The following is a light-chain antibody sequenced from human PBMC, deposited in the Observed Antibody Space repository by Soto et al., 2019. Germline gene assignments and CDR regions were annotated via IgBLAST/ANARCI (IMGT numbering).Light chain of an antibody. CDR3: QRYDSSRWT. J-gene: IGKJ1*01. V-gene: IGKV3-20*01. Sequence: EIVLTQSPGTLSLSPGERATLSCRASESVRSSYLAWYQQRPGQAPRLLIYGASSRATGIPDRFSGSGSGTEFTLTISRLEPEDFAVYYCQRYDSSRWTFGQGSKVEIK. CDR2: GAS. CDR1: ESVRSSY.